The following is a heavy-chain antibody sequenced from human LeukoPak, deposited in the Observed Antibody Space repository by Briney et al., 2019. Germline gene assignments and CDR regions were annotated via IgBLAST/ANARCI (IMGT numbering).Heavy chain of an antibody. CDR3: ARAGYTISSYRFDY. Sequence: PSETLSLNCSVSGGSISSYWWSWIRQPAGKGLEFIGRIYTTGRTSYNPSLKSRVSMSVDTSKNKFSLELRSVTAADTAVYFCARAGYTISSYRFDYWGQGALVTVSS. J-gene: IGHJ4*02. CDR2: IYTTGRT. D-gene: IGHD3-16*02. V-gene: IGHV4-4*07. CDR1: GGSISSYW.